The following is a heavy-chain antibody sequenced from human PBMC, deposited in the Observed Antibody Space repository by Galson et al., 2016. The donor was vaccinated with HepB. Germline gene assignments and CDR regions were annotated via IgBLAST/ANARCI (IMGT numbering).Heavy chain of an antibody. V-gene: IGHV1-3*01. CDR1: GYTFTRYA. J-gene: IGHJ4*02. Sequence: SVKVSCKASGYTFTRYAMHWVRQAPGQGLEWMGWINAGNGNTKYSQKLQGRVTITRDTSASTAYMELSSLRSEDTAVYYCARNRGPEGGNYFDYWGQGTLVTVSS. CDR2: INAGNGNT. D-gene: IGHD1-14*01. CDR3: ARNRGPEGGNYFDY.